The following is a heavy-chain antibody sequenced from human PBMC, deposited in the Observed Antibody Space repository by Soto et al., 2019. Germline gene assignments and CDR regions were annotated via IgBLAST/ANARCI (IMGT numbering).Heavy chain of an antibody. V-gene: IGHV4-34*01. D-gene: IGHD3-9*01. CDR2: INDRGSI. CDR1: GGSFSGYY. Sequence: QVQLQQWGAGPLRPLATLSLTYGVSGGSFSGYYWAWICQSPGKGLEWIGEINDRGSINYNPSLKSRVSISVDTSKNHYSLNLRSVTAADTAVYYCARESHDILTGPPWVWYFDLWGRGTLVTVSS. CDR3: ARESHDILTGPPWVWYFDL. J-gene: IGHJ2*01.